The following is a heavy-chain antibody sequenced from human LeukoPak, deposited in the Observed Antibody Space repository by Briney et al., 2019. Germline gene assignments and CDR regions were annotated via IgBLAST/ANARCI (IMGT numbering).Heavy chain of an antibody. V-gene: IGHV3-30*04. CDR3: ARASMVLYYFDY. Sequence: GGSLRLSCAASGFTFSSYAMHWVRQAPGKGLEWVAVISYDGSNKYYADSVKGRFTISRDNSKNTLYLQMNSLRAEDTAAYYCARASMVLYYFDYWGQGTLVTVSS. J-gene: IGHJ4*02. CDR1: GFTFSSYA. CDR2: ISYDGSNK. D-gene: IGHD2/OR15-2a*01.